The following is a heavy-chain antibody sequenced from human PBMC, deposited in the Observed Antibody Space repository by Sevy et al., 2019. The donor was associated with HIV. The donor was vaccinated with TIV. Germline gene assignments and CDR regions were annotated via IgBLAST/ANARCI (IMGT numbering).Heavy chain of an antibody. CDR1: GYTFSSFW. D-gene: IGHD3-9*01. J-gene: IGHJ5*01. CDR3: ARGPLVTPVDWLDS. V-gene: IGHV5-51*01. Sequence: GESLKISCKGSGYTFSSFWIGWARQMPGKGLEWMGSIFPGNSDTRYSPSFQGQVTISLDNAPSPAYLQWSGLKAPEPAGYYGARGPLVTPVDWLDSWGQGTLVTVSS. CDR2: IFPGNSDT.